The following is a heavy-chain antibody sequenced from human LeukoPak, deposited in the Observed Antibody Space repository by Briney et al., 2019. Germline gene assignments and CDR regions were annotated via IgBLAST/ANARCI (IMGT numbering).Heavy chain of an antibody. V-gene: IGHV4-59*01. CDR2: IYYSGST. Sequence: SETLSLTCTVSGGSISSYYWSWIRQPPGKGLEWIGYIYYSGSTNCNPSLKSRVTISVDTSKNQFSLKLSSVTAADTAVYYCAGSEYKGVYYYGMDVWGQGTTVTVSS. CDR1: GGSISSYY. J-gene: IGHJ6*02. CDR3: AGSEYKGVYYYGMDV. D-gene: IGHD6-6*01.